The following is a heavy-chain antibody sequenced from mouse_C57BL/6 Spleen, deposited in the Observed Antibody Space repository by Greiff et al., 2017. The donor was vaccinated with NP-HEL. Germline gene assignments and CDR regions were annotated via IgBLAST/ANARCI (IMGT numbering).Heavy chain of an antibody. V-gene: IGHV1-64*01. J-gene: IGHJ2*01. D-gene: IGHD1-1*01. CDR3: AREDYYGRSDY. CDR1: GYTFTSYW. Sequence: QVQLQQPGAELVKPGASVKLSCKASGYTFTSYWMHWVKQRPGQGLEWIGMIHPNSGSTNYNEKFKSKATLTVDKSSSTAYMQLSSLTSGDSAVYYCAREDYYGRSDYWGQGTTLTVSS. CDR2: IHPNSGST.